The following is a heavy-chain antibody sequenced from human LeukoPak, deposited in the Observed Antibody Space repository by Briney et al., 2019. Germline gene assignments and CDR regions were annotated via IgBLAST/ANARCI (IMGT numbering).Heavy chain of an antibody. CDR1: GGSISSYY. D-gene: IGHD3-10*01. V-gene: IGHV4-4*07. CDR2: IYTSGST. CDR3: ARSILTDYYGSGSFDY. J-gene: IGHJ4*02. Sequence: KPSETLSLTCTVSGGSISSYYWSWIRQPAGKGLEWVGRIYTSGSTNYNPSLKSRVTMSVDTSKNQFSLKLSSVTAADTAVYYCARSILTDYYGSGSFDYWGQGTLVTVSS.